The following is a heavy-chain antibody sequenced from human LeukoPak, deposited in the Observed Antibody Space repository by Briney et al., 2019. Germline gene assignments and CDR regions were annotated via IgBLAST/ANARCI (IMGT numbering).Heavy chain of an antibody. V-gene: IGHV3-7*01. Sequence: GGSLRLSCVASGFTFSSYWMSWVRQAPGKGLEWVANIKRDGSEKYYVDSVKGRFTISRDNAKNSLYLQMNSLRADDTAVYYCARDPDSSGWYFDYWGQGTLVIVSS. J-gene: IGHJ4*02. D-gene: IGHD6-19*01. CDR3: ARDPDSSGWYFDY. CDR2: IKRDGSEK. CDR1: GFTFSSYW.